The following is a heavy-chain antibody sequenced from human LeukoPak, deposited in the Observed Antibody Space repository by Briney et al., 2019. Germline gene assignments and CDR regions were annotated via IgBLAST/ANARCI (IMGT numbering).Heavy chain of an antibody. CDR1: GFTFSSYG. CDR2: IRYDGSNK. J-gene: IGHJ4*02. V-gene: IGHV3-30*02. CDR3: AKEFGYYGSGSYYFDY. Sequence: GGSLRLSCAASGFTFSSYGVHWVRQAPGKGLEWVAFIRYDGSNKYYADSVKGRFTISRDNSKNTLYLQMNSLRAEDTAVYYCAKEFGYYGSGSYYFDYWGQGTLVTVSS. D-gene: IGHD3-10*01.